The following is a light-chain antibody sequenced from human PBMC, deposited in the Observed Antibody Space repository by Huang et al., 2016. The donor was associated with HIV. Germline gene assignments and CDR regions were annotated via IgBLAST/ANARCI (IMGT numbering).Light chain of an antibody. V-gene: IGKV1-33*01. J-gene: IGKJ2*01. Sequence: IQLTQSPSSLSASVGDTVTITCQASQDISNYLNWYQQKPGRAPTVLIYDASNLETGVPSRFTGSGSGTDFTFSISSLQPEDVATYYCQQYDDLLYTFGQGTKLEIK. CDR2: DAS. CDR1: QDISNY. CDR3: QQYDDLLYT.